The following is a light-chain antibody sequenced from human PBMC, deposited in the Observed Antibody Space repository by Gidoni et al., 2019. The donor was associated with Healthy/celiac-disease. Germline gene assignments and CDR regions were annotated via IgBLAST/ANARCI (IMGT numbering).Light chain of an antibody. CDR3: QQLSSSPLT. CDR1: QGISSY. J-gene: IGKJ3*01. V-gene: IGKV1-9*01. CDR2: AAS. Sequence: IQLTQSPSFLSASVGDRVTIPCRASQGISSYLAWYQQKPGKAPKLLIYAASTLQGGVPSRFSGSGSGTEFTLTISSLQPEDFATYSCQQLSSSPLTFGPGTKVDIK.